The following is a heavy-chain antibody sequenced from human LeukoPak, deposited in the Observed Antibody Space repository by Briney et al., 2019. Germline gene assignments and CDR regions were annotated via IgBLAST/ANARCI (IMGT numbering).Heavy chain of an antibody. V-gene: IGHV3-23*01. CDR1: RFTFSSYA. CDR3: AKHPMITLLYNWFDP. J-gene: IGHJ5*02. Sequence: GGSLRLSCAASRFTFSSYAMSWVRQAPGKGLEWVSGISDGGGNTYYADSVKGRFTISRDNSKNTLYLEMSSLRAEDTAIYYCAKHPMITLLYNWFDPWGQGTLVTVSS. CDR2: ISDGGGNT. D-gene: IGHD2-21*02.